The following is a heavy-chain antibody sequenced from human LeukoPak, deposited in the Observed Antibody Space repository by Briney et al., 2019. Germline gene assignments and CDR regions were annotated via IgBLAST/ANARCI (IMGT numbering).Heavy chain of an antibody. V-gene: IGHV3-30*02. Sequence: GSLRLSCAASGFTFSSYGMHWVRQAPGKGLEWVAFIRYDGSNKYYADSVKGRFTISRDNSKNTLYLQMNSLRAEDTAVYYCAKDRPPYYDSSGLFDYWGQGTLVTVSS. J-gene: IGHJ4*02. CDR1: GFTFSSYG. CDR2: IRYDGSNK. CDR3: AKDRPPYYDSSGLFDY. D-gene: IGHD3-22*01.